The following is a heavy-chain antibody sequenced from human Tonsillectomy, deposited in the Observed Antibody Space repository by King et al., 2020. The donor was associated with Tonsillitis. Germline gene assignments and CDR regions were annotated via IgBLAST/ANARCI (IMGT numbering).Heavy chain of an antibody. Sequence: HVQLVESGGGVVQPGRSLRLSCAASGFTFSSYAMHWVRQAPGKGLEWVAIISYDGSNQYYADSVKGRFTISRDNSKNTLYLQMNSLRAEDTAVYYCARVRCSSNSCPYLYYGMDVWGQGTTVTVSS. CDR3: ARVRCSSNSCPYLYYGMDV. J-gene: IGHJ6*02. CDR1: GFTFSSYA. V-gene: IGHV3-30-3*01. CDR2: ISYDGSNQ. D-gene: IGHD2-2*01.